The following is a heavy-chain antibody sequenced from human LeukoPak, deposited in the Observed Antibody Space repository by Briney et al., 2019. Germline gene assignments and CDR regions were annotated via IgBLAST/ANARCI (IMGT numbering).Heavy chain of an antibody. D-gene: IGHD6-19*01. CDR1: GGTFSSYA. V-gene: IGHV1-2*04. CDR3: AREGIAVAGSYYGMDV. J-gene: IGHJ6*02. Sequence: ASVKVSCKASGGTFSSYAISWVRQAPGQGLEWMGWINPNSGGTNYAQKFQGWVTMTRDTSISTAYMELSRLRSDDTAVYYCAREGIAVAGSYYGMDVWGQGTTVTVSS. CDR2: INPNSGGT.